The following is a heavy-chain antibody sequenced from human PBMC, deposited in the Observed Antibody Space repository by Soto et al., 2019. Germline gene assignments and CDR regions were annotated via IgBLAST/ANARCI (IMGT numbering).Heavy chain of an antibody. CDR2: INHSGST. CDR3: ARGPRYSSGWYGY. D-gene: IGHD6-19*01. V-gene: IGHV4-30-4*01. CDR1: GGSISSGDYY. Sequence: ASETLSLTCTVSGGSISSGDYYWSWIRQPPGKGLEWIGEINHSGSTNYNPSLKSRVTISVDTSKNQFSLKLSSVTAADTAVYYCARGPRYSSGWYGYWGQGTLVTVSS. J-gene: IGHJ4*02.